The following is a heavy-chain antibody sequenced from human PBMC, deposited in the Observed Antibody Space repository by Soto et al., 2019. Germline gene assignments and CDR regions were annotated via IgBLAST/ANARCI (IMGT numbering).Heavy chain of an antibody. J-gene: IGHJ6*02. CDR3: ARDGRRGYGMDV. D-gene: IGHD3-10*01. CDR2: INTGGTI. V-gene: IGHV3-48*02. CDR1: GFTFDTYA. Sequence: EVQLVESGGGLVQPGGSLRLSCVASGFTFDTYALDWVRQAPGKGLEWVSYINTGGTIYYADSVKGRFTISRDNAKNSLYLQMNSLRDEDTAVYYCARDGRRGYGMDVWGQGTTVTVSS.